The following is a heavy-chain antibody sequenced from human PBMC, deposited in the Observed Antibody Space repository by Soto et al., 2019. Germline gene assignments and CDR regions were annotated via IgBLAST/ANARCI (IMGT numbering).Heavy chain of an antibody. CDR1: GFAFTSFA. J-gene: IGHJ4*02. V-gene: IGHV3-23*01. CDR3: VKDLVVFHAGSGGYYIVY. Sequence: EVQLLESGGALVQPGGSLRLSCAASGFAFTSFAMAWVRQAPGKGPEWVSSIGGSGGYTFYADSAEGRFTISRDDSKNRLYLEMNSLRDEDTAVYYCVKDLVVFHAGSGGYYIVYWGQGTLVTVSS. D-gene: IGHD6-25*01. CDR2: IGGSGGYT.